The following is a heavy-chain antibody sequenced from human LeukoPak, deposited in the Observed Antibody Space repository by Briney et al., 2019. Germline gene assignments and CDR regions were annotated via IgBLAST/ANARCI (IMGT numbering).Heavy chain of an antibody. Sequence: GGSLRLSCAASGFTFSNAWMSWVRQAPGKGLEWVGRIKSKTDGGTTDYAAPVKGRFTISRDDSKNTLYLQMNSLKTEDTAVYYCTGYCCGDCYYYFDYWGQGTLVTVSS. J-gene: IGHJ4*02. CDR2: IKSKTDGGTT. D-gene: IGHD2-21*02. CDR3: TGYCCGDCYYYFDY. CDR1: GFTFSNAW. V-gene: IGHV3-15*01.